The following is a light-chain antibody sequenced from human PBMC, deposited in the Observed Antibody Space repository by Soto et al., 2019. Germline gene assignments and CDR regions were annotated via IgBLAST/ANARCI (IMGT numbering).Light chain of an antibody. CDR1: QSVASTY. CDR2: GAS. V-gene: IGKV3-20*01. CDR3: QQYAGSPT. Sequence: EIVLTQSPGTLSLSPGERATLSCWASQSVASTYLGWYQQKPGQAPRLIIYGASSRATGIPDRFSGSGSGTDFTLTISRLEPEDFALYYCQQYAGSPTFGQGTRLEIK. J-gene: IGKJ5*01.